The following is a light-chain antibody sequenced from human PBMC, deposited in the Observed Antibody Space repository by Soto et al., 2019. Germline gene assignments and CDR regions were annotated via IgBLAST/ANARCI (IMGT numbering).Light chain of an antibody. CDR3: QQYYSTPPMYP. V-gene: IGKV4-1*01. CDR2: WAS. Sequence: DIVMTQSPDSLAVSLGERATINCKSSQSVLYSSNNKNYLAWYQQKPGQPPKLLIFWASTRQSGVTDRFSGSGSGTDLTLTISSLQAEDVAVYYCQQYYSTPPMYPFGQGTKLDIK. J-gene: IGKJ2*01. CDR1: QSVLYSSNNKNY.